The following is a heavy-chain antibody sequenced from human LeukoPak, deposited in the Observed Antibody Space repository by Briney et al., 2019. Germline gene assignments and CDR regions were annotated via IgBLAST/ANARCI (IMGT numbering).Heavy chain of an antibody. CDR3: AKDGATYCSGGSCRSGLFDY. V-gene: IGHV3-48*01. Sequence: PGGSLRLSCAASGFTFSSYSMNWVRQAPGKGLEWVSYISSSSSTIYYADSVKGRFTISRDNSKNTLYLQMNSLRAEDTAVYYCAKDGATYCSGGSCRSGLFDYWGQGTLVTVSS. CDR2: ISSSSSTI. CDR1: GFTFSSYS. J-gene: IGHJ4*02. D-gene: IGHD2-15*01.